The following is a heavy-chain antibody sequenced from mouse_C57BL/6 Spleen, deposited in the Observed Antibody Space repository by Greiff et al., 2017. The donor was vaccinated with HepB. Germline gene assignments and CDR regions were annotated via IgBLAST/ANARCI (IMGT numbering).Heavy chain of an antibody. CDR2: ISYSGST. CDR1: GYSITSGYD. V-gene: IGHV3-1*01. J-gene: IGHJ3*01. D-gene: IGHD2-4*01. Sequence: VQLQESGPGMVKPSQSLSLTCTVTGYSITSGYDWHWIRHFPGNKLEWMGYISYSGSTNYNPSLKSRISITHDTSKNHFFLKLNSVTTEDTATYYCARGDDYDDWFAYWGQGTLVTVSA. CDR3: ARGDDYDDWFAY.